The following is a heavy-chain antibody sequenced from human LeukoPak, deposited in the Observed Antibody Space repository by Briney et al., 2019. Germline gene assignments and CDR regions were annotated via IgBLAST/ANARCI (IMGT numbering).Heavy chain of an antibody. CDR2: IIPIFGTA. Sequence: SVKVSCXASGGTFSSYAISWVRQAPGQGLEWMGGIIPIFGTANYAQKFQGRVTITADESTSTAYMELSSPRSEDTAVYYCARIAYYYDSSGYQNTDYWGQGTLVTVSS. J-gene: IGHJ4*02. D-gene: IGHD3-22*01. CDR1: GGTFSSYA. V-gene: IGHV1-69*13. CDR3: ARIAYYYDSSGYQNTDY.